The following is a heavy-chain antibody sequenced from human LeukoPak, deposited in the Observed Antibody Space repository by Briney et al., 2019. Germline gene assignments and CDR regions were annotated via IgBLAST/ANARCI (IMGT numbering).Heavy chain of an antibody. V-gene: IGHV4-61*05. CDR3: ARFGSLREPILDY. CDR2: IYYTGTT. Sequence: SETLSLTCTVSGGSISSSSYYWGWIRQPPGKGLEWIGYIYYTGTTNYNPSLKSRVTISVDTSKNQFSLKLSSVTAADTAVYYCARFGSLREPILDYWGQGTLVTVSS. D-gene: IGHD3-16*01. CDR1: GGSISSSSYY. J-gene: IGHJ4*02.